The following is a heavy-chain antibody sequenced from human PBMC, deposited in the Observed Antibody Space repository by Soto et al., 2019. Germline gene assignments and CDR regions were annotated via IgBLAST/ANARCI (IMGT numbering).Heavy chain of an antibody. D-gene: IGHD3-10*01. CDR1: GFSFSNHG. Sequence: QMQLVESGGGAVQPGRSLRLSCAASGFSFSNHGMHWVRQAPGKGLDWVADISHGGSDTWYADSVKGRFTISRDNYKNTVYLQMDGLRSEDTAIYCCVSGEGRYGQATRFDYWGQGTLVSVSS. CDR3: VSGEGRYGQATRFDY. V-gene: IGHV3-30*03. CDR2: ISHGGSDT. J-gene: IGHJ4*02.